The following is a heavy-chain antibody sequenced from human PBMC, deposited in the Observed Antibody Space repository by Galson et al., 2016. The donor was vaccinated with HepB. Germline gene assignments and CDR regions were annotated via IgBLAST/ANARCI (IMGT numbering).Heavy chain of an antibody. Sequence: SETLSLTCSVSGGAISGSSFYWGWIRQPPGKRLEWIGSIYYSGSTYNSPSLKSRATMSVDTSKNQFPLKLSSVTAADTADYYCARRLTGAGTFDYWGQGTLVTVSS. J-gene: IGHJ4*02. V-gene: IGHV4-39*01. CDR1: GGAISGSSFY. D-gene: IGHD6-19*01. CDR3: ARRLTGAGTFDY. CDR2: IYYSGST.